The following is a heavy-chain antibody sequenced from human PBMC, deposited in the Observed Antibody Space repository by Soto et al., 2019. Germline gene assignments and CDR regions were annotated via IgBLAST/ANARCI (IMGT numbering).Heavy chain of an antibody. CDR3: TSKSGQLLYAAFDI. D-gene: IGHD3-10*01. Sequence: SETLSLSCAVSGDSISRSYWWSWVRQLPGKGLEWIGEIYHSGSTIYNPSLQSRVTLSVDKSKNEFSLKMSSVTDADTAVYYCTSKSGQLLYAAFDICGHGIMVTV. CDR1: GDSISRSYW. J-gene: IGHJ3*02. V-gene: IGHV4-4*02. CDR2: IYHSGST.